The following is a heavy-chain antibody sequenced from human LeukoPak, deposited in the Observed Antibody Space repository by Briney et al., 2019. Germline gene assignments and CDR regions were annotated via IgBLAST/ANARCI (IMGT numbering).Heavy chain of an antibody. CDR3: AKEFLDNSGYYGGGAVDY. CDR1: GFTFSSYA. D-gene: IGHD3-22*01. Sequence: TGGSLRLSCAASGFTFSSYAMSWVRQAPGKGLEWVSGISGSGGSTYYADSVKGRLTISRDNSKSTLYLQMNSLRAEDTAVYYCAKEFLDNSGYYGGGAVDYWGQGTLVTVSS. J-gene: IGHJ4*02. CDR2: ISGSGGST. V-gene: IGHV3-23*01.